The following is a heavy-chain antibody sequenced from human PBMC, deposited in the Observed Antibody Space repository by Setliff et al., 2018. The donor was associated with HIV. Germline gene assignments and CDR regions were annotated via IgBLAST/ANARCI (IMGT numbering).Heavy chain of an antibody. Sequence: SVKVSCKASGETFSSYAINWVRQAPGQGLEWMGVIIPIFATPNYAQTFQGRLTITADQSTTTAYMKLSGLTSKDTAVYFCAHMATQWDGFDIWGQGTMVTVSS. CDR2: IIPIFATP. CDR3: AHMATQWDGFDI. V-gene: IGHV1-69*13. CDR1: GETFSSYA. J-gene: IGHJ3*02. D-gene: IGHD2-8*01.